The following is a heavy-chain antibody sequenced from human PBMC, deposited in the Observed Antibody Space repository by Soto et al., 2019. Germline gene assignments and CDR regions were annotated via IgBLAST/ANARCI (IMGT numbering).Heavy chain of an antibody. D-gene: IGHD1-26*01. CDR1: GFTFSDFG. CDR3: ARAYLGRLPRRADYYYAMDV. Sequence: QVQLVESGGGVIQPGRSLRLSCKASGFTFSDFGMHWVRQAPGKGLEWVSAIWYDGSYQYYADSVRGRFTTSRDNSNNTLLLEMNSLRVDDTAVYFCARAYLGRLPRRADYYYAMDVWGRGTTVTVSS. J-gene: IGHJ6*02. CDR2: IWYDGSYQ. V-gene: IGHV3-33*01.